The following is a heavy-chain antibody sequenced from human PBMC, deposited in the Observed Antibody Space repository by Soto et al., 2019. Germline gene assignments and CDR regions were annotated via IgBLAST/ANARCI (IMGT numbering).Heavy chain of an antibody. CDR2: VKPDGSDK. J-gene: IGHJ4*02. V-gene: IGHV3-7*05. CDR3: ARENYFDY. CDR1: GFTFHNYW. Sequence: EVQLVESGGGLVQPGGSLRLSCAASGFTFHNYWMGWVRQTPDKGLEWVANVKPDGSDKYYVDSVKGRFTISRDNAKNSLYLQMNSLRAEDTGVYYCARENYFDYWGQGTLVTVSS.